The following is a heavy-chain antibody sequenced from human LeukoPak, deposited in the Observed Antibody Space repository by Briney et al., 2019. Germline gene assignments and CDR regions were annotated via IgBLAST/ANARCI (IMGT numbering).Heavy chain of an antibody. CDR2: IFYSGST. Sequence: SETLSLTCTVSGGSISTSNYYWGWIRQPPGKGLEWIGNIFYSGSTYYSPSLRSRVTISLDTSRNQFSLKLSSVTAADTAVYYCAREAQYCSSTSCYYYYYYYMDVWGKGTTVTISS. D-gene: IGHD2-2*01. J-gene: IGHJ6*03. CDR3: AREAQYCSSTSCYYYYYYYMDV. CDR1: GGSISTSNYY. V-gene: IGHV4-39*07.